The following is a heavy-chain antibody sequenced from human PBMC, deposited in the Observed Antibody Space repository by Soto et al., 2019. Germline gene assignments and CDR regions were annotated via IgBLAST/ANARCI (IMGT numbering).Heavy chain of an antibody. CDR2: ISPYSGDT. J-gene: IGHJ4*02. Sequence: ASVKVSCQTSGYRFSNYNFCWVGQGPGQGLEWLGWISPYSGDTNYAQKFQGRVTMTSDTSTTTAYLEVTNLTFDDTVVYYCASEKTKFDFWVQGALVSVSS. CDR3: ASEKTKFDF. CDR1: GYRFSNYN. V-gene: IGHV1-18*01.